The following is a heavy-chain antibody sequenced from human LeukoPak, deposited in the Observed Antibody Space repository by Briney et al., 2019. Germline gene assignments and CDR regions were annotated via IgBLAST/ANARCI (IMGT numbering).Heavy chain of an antibody. CDR3: ARSNWNYYYYYMDV. CDR1: GFTFDDYG. CDR2: INWNGGST. D-gene: IGHD1-20*01. J-gene: IGHJ6*03. V-gene: IGHV3-20*04. Sequence: GGSLRLSCAASGFTFDDYGMSWVRQAPGKGLERVSGINWNGGSTGYADSVKGRFTISRDNAKNSLYLQMNSLRAEDTALYYCARSNWNYYYYYMDVWGKGTTVTVSS.